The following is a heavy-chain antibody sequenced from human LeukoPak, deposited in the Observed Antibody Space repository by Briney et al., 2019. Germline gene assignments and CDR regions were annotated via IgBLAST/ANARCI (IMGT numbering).Heavy chain of an antibody. V-gene: IGHV4-39*01. D-gene: IGHD5-12*01. CDR3: AIHTSPPDIVATMFDP. J-gene: IGHJ5*02. CDR2: MYYRGNT. Sequence: PSETLSLTCTVSGGSISTITYYWGWIRQPPGKGLEWVGHMYYRGNTFYNPSLKSRVTISVDTSKNQFSLKLRSVTAADTAVYYCAIHTSPPDIVATMFDPWGQGILVTVSS. CDR1: GGSISTITYY.